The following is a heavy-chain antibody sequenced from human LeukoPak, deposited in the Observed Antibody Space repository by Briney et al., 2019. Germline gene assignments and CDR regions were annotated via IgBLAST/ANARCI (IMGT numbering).Heavy chain of an antibody. Sequence: ASVRVSCKVSGYTLTELSMHWVRQAPGKWLEWMGGFDPEDGETIYAQKFQGRVTMTRDTSISTAYMELSRLRSDDTAVYYCARAIWYFDYWGQGSLVTVSS. V-gene: IGHV1-24*01. J-gene: IGHJ4*02. D-gene: IGHD2-21*01. CDR2: FDPEDGET. CDR3: ARAIWYFDY. CDR1: GYTLTELS.